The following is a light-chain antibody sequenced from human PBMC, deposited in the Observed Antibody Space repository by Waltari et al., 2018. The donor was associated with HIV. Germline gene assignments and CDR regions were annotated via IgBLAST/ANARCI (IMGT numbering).Light chain of an antibody. V-gene: IGLV2-14*01. CDR2: DVS. CDR3: SSYTSSSTPVV. Sequence: QSALTQPASVSGSPGQSITISCTGPSSDIGTSNYVSWYQQHPGKAPKLMIYDVSNRPSGVSNRFSGSKSGNTASLTISGLQAEDEADYYCSSYTSSSTPVVFGGGTKLTVL. J-gene: IGLJ2*01. CDR1: SSDIGTSNY.